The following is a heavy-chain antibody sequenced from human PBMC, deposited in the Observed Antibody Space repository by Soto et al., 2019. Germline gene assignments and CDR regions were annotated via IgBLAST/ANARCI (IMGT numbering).Heavy chain of an antibody. D-gene: IGHD6-19*01. V-gene: IGHV1-46*01. CDR2: GNPSGLST. CDR3: AKVTHRGPIAVAGPLGS. J-gene: IGHJ4*02. Sequence: QVHLVQSGAEVKKPGPSVNVSCQASGSITNHHMHWVRQAPGQGLEWLGIGNPSGLSTTYAQKVQSIVTITRDTSTSTVYMELSSLTSEDTAVYFCAKVTHRGPIAVAGPLGSWGQGTLVIVSS. CDR1: GSITNHH.